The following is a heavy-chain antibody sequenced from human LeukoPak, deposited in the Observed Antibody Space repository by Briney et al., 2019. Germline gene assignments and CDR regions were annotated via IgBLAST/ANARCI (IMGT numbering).Heavy chain of an antibody. D-gene: IGHD2-15*01. CDR3: ARGLAVTDY. CDR1: GGSIGSYY. J-gene: IGHJ4*02. Sequence: SETLSLTCTVSGGSIGSYYWSWIRQPPGKGLEWIGYIYYSGSTNYNPSLKSRVTISVDTSKNQFSLKLSSVTAADTAVYYCARGLAVTDYWGQGTLVTVSS. CDR2: IYYSGST. V-gene: IGHV4-59*01.